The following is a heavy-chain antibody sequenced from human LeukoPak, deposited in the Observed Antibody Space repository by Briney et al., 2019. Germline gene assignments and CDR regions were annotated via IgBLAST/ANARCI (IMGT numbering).Heavy chain of an antibody. CDR1: GFTFSSSA. CDR3: ARVLEEWLVLDY. D-gene: IGHD6-19*01. V-gene: IGHV3-21*01. CDR2: ISSSSSYI. J-gene: IGHJ4*02. Sequence: GGSLRLSCAASGFTFSSSAMSWVRQAPGKGLEWVSSISSSSSYIYYADSVKGRFTISRDNAKNSLYLQMNSLRAEDTAVYYCARVLEEWLVLDYWGQGTLVTVSS.